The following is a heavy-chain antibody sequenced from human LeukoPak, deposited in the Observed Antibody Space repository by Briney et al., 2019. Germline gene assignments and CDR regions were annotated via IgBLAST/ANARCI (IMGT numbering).Heavy chain of an antibody. CDR2: INHSGST. D-gene: IGHD6-13*01. V-gene: IGHV4-34*01. Sequence: SETLSLTCAVYGGSFSGYYWSWIRQPPGKGLEWIGEINHSGSTNYNPSLKSRVTISVDTSKNQFSLKLSSVTAADTAVYHCARAPRIAAAGKYFQHWGQGTLVTVST. CDR1: GGSFSGYY. CDR3: ARAPRIAAAGKYFQH. J-gene: IGHJ1*01.